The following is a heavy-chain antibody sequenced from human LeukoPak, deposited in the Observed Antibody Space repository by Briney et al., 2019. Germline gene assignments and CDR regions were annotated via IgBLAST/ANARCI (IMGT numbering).Heavy chain of an antibody. CDR2: IYYSGST. Sequence: SKTLSLTCTVSGGSISSSSYYWGWIRQPPGKGLEWIGSIYYSGSTYYNPSLKSRVTISVDTSKNQFSLKLSSVTAADTAVYYCARALELGITFDYWGQGTLVTVSS. CDR1: GGSISSSSYY. J-gene: IGHJ4*02. CDR3: ARALELGITFDY. V-gene: IGHV4-39*07. D-gene: IGHD3-10*01.